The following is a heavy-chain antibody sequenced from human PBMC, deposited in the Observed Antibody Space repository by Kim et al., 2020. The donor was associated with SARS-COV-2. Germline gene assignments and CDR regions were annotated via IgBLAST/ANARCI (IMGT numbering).Heavy chain of an antibody. CDR1: GYTFTGYY. D-gene: IGHD3-10*01. V-gene: IGHV1-2*02. CDR3: AREMPKVRGVMVHWFDP. J-gene: IGHJ5*02. Sequence: ASVKVSCKASGYTFTGYYMHWVRQAPGQGLEWMGWINPNSGGTNYAQKFQGRVTMTRDTSISTAYMELSRLRSDDTAVYYCAREMPKVRGVMVHWFDPWGQGTLVTVSS. CDR2: INPNSGGT.